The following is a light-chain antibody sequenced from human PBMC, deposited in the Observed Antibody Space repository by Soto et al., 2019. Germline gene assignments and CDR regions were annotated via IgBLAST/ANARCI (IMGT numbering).Light chain of an antibody. J-gene: IGLJ1*01. CDR1: SSNIGTGYD. Sequence: QSVLTQPPSVSGAPGQRVTISCTGSSSNIGTGYDVHWYQQLPGTAPKLLIYGNNNRPSGVPDRFSGSKSGTSASLAITELQAEDEADYYCQSYDSSLTEVFGTGTKVTVL. CDR2: GNN. V-gene: IGLV1-40*01. CDR3: QSYDSSLTEV.